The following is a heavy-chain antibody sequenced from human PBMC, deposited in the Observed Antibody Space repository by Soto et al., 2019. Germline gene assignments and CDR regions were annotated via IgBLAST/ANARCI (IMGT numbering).Heavy chain of an antibody. D-gene: IGHD3-3*01. CDR2: IYYSGST. CDR1: GGSISSYY. CDR3: ARTERITIFGVVGPFDP. Sequence: SETLSLTCTVSGGSISSYYWSWIRQPPGKGLEWIGYIYYSGSTNYNPSLKSRVTISVDTSKSQFSLRLSSVTAADTAVYYCARTERITIFGVVGPFDPWGQGTLVTVSS. V-gene: IGHV4-59*01. J-gene: IGHJ5*02.